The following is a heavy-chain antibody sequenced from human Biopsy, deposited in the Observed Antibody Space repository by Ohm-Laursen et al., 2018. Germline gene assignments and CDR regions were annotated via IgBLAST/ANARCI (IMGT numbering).Heavy chain of an antibody. Sequence: GTLSLTCTVSGGSITDDYWSWIRQSPGKGLEWIGFISKGGDTAYNPSLRGRVAISVDTSKNQFSLKLSSVTAADTAIFFCARLYRLDDYWNDDPPDAFDVWGQGARVTVSS. CDR2: ISKGGDT. J-gene: IGHJ3*01. CDR1: GGSITDDY. CDR3: ARLYRLDDYWNDDPPDAFDV. V-gene: IGHV4-59*01. D-gene: IGHD1-1*01.